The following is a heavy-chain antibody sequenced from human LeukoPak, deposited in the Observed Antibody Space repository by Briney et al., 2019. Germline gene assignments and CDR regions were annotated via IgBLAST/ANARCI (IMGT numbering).Heavy chain of an antibody. V-gene: IGHV3-74*01. CDR3: VRGRGSYGWFDP. J-gene: IGHJ5*02. CDR2: INSDGGST. D-gene: IGHD3-10*01. CDR1: GFTFGSYW. Sequence: GGSLRLSCAASGFTFGSYWMHWVRQAPGKGLVWVSRINSDGGSTSYADSVKGRITISRDKAKNALYLQMNSLRGEDTAVYYCVRGRGSYGWFDPWGQGTLVTVSS.